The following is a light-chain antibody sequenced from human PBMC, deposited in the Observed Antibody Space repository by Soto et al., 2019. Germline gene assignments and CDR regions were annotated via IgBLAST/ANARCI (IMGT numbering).Light chain of an antibody. J-gene: IGKJ1*01. CDR1: QSISSW. CDR3: QQYNSYSRT. Sequence: DIQMTQSPSTLSASVGDRVTITCRASQSISSWLAWYQQTPGKAPKLLIYDASNLESGVPSRFSGSGSGTEFTLTISSLQPDDFATSYCQQYNSYSRTFGQGTKV. V-gene: IGKV1-5*01. CDR2: DAS.